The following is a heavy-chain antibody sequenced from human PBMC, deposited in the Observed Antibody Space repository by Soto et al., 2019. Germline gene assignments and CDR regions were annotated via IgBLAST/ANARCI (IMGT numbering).Heavy chain of an antibody. CDR3: ARDTSHCSSTSCSIVVHAFDI. D-gene: IGHD2-2*01. V-gene: IGHV3-74*01. Sequence: VGSLRLSCAASGFTFSSYWMHWVRQAPGKGLVWVSRINSDGSSTSYADSVKGRFTISRDNAKNTLYLQMNSLRAEDTAVYYCARDTSHCSSTSCSIVVHAFDIWGQGTMVTVSS. CDR1: GFTFSSYW. J-gene: IGHJ3*02. CDR2: INSDGSST.